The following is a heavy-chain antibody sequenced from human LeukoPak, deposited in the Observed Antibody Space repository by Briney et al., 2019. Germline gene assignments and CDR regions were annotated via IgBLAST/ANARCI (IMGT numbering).Heavy chain of an antibody. CDR1: GGSFSGYY. J-gene: IGHJ5*02. CDR2: INHSGST. V-gene: IGHV4-34*01. Sequence: KPSETLSLTCAVYGGSFSGYYWSWIRQPPGKGLEWIGEINHSGSTNYNPSLKSRVTISVDTSKNQFSLKLSSVTAADTAVYYCAKGQERVLRFLKRLPSGWFDTFGLRTLVTVSS. CDR3: AKGQERVLRFLKRLPSGWFDT. D-gene: IGHD3-3*01.